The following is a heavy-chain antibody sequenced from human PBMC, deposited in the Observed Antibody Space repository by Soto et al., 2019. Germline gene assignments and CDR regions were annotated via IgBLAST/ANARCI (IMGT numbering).Heavy chain of an antibody. D-gene: IGHD6-6*01. Sequence: SVKVSCKASGGTFGSYPISWVRQAPGQGLEWIGGIIPMFDIVHFAQKFQGRVTIIADEFTDTSYMELSSLRSEDTAVYYCAREADHEYFEYWGQGTLVTVSS. V-gene: IGHV1-69*13. CDR2: IIPMFDIV. CDR3: AREADHEYFEY. J-gene: IGHJ4*02. CDR1: GGTFGSYP.